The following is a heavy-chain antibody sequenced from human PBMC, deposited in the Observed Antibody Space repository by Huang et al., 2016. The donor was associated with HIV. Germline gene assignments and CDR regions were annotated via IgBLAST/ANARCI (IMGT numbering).Heavy chain of an antibody. CDR3: ASQHIGAAATWF. D-gene: IGHD6-13*01. CDR2: VYQSGST. CDR1: GDFISSTNYS. J-gene: IGHJ4*02. V-gene: IGHV4-39*01. Sequence: QLQLQESGPGQVKPSETLSLTCTVSGDFISSTNYSWGWIRQSPGKGLEGVGRVYQSGSTNYNPSLKSRVTLAVDTSRNQFSLGLNSVTAADTAVYYCASQHIGAAATWFWGRGTQVAVSS.